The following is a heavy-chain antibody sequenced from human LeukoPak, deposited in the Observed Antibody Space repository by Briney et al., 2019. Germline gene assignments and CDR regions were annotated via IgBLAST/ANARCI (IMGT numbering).Heavy chain of an antibody. CDR3: ATTIAVAGTFYGMDV. V-gene: IGHV5-51*01. Sequence: GESLKISCKGSGYSFTSYWIGWVRQMPGKGLEWMGIIYPGDSDTRYSPSFQGQVTISADKSISTAYLQWSSLKASDTAMYYCATTIAVAGTFYGMDVWGKGTTVTVSS. CDR2: IYPGDSDT. CDR1: GYSFTSYW. J-gene: IGHJ6*04. D-gene: IGHD6-19*01.